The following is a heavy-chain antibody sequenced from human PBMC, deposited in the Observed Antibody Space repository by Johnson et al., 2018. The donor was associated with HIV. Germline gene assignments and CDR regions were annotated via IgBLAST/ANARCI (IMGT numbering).Heavy chain of an antibody. CDR2: IYSGGST. J-gene: IGHJ3*02. V-gene: IGHV3-66*01. CDR3: ASLPGDAFDI. Sequence: VQLVESGGGLVQPGGSLRLSCATSGFTFSSYAMSWVRQAPGKGLEWVSVIYSGGSTYYADSVKGRFTISRDNSKNTLYLQMNSLRAEDTAVYYCASLPGDAFDIWGQGTMVTVSS. D-gene: IGHD2-2*01. CDR1: GFTFSSYA.